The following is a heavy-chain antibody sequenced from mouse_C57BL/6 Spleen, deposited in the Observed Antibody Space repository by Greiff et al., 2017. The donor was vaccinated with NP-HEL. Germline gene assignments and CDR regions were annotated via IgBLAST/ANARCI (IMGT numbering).Heavy chain of an antibody. CDR3: TIYDYDGDFDY. D-gene: IGHD2-4*01. Sequence: ESGPGLVKPSQSLSLTCSVTGYSITSGYYWNWIRQFPGNKLEWMGYISYDGSNNYNPSLKNRISITRDTSKNQFFLKLNSVTTEDTATYYGTIYDYDGDFDYWGQGTTLTVSS. CDR2: ISYDGSN. CDR1: GYSITSGYY. J-gene: IGHJ2*01. V-gene: IGHV3-6*01.